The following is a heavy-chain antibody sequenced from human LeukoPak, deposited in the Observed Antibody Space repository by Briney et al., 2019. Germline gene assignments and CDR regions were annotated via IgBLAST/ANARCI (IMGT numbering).Heavy chain of an antibody. CDR1: GFTFSSYS. CDR2: ISGSSSAI. CDR3: ARDAATVTVNWFDP. V-gene: IGHV3-48*01. J-gene: IGHJ5*02. D-gene: IGHD4-17*01. Sequence: GGSLRLSCAASGFTFSSYSMNWVRQAPGKGLEWVSYISGSSSAIFYPDSVKGRFVISRDNAKNSLYLQMNNLRAEDTAVYYCARDAATVTVNWFDPWGQGTLVTVSS.